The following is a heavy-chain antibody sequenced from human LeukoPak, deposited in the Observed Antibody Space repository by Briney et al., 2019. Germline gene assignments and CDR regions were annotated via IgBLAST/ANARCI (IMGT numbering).Heavy chain of an antibody. V-gene: IGHV4-61*02. J-gene: IGHJ4*02. CDR1: GGSISSGSYY. CDR2: IYTSGST. Sequence: SETLSLTCTVSGGSISSGSYYWSWIRQPAGKGLEWIGRIYTSGSTNYNPSLKSRVTISVDTSKSQFSLKLSSVTAADTAVYYCARRTSNPVGAIDYWGQGTQVTVSS. CDR3: ARRTSNPVGAIDY. D-gene: IGHD1-26*01.